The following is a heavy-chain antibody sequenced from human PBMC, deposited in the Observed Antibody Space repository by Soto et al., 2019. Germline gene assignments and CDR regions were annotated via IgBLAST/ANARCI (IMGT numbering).Heavy chain of an antibody. CDR2: INPSGGGT. Sequence: ASVEVSCKTSGYTFISYYMHSVRQAPGQGLEGVGIINPSGGGTSYAQKFQGRVTMTRDTSTSTVYMELSSLRSEDTAVYYCARDGAYYAYCSGGSCYSTAPDYWGQGTLVTVSS. CDR3: ARDGAYYAYCSGGSCYSTAPDY. J-gene: IGHJ4*02. CDR1: GYTFISYY. D-gene: IGHD2-15*01. V-gene: IGHV1-46*01.